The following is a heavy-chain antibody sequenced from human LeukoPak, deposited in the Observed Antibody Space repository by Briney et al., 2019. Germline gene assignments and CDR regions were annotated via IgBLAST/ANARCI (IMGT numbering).Heavy chain of an antibody. Sequence: ASVKVSCKASGYTFTGYYMHWVRQAPGQGLEGMGRINPNSGGTNYAQKFQGRVTMTRDTSISTAYMELSRLRSDDTALYYCTRVLITMVRGVMPDYWGRGTLVTVSS. CDR3: TRVLITMVRGVMPDY. D-gene: IGHD3-10*01. J-gene: IGHJ4*02. V-gene: IGHV1-2*06. CDR1: GYTFTGYY. CDR2: INPNSGGT.